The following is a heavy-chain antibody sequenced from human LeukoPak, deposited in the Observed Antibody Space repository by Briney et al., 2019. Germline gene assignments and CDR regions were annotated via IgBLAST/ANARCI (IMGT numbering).Heavy chain of an antibody. CDR2: ISVTGVST. Sequence: GGSLRLSCAASGFTFSNYAMSWVRQAPGKGPEWVSSISVTGVSTNYADSVKGRFTISRDKSKNTLYLQMNSLRVEDTAVYYCTKGYSGYYDYWGQGSLVTVSS. J-gene: IGHJ4*02. D-gene: IGHD5-12*01. V-gene: IGHV3-23*01. CDR3: TKGYSGYYDY. CDR1: GFTFSNYA.